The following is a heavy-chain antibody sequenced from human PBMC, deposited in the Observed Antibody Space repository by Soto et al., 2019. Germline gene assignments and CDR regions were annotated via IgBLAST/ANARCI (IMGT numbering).Heavy chain of an antibody. CDR2: IIPIFGTA. J-gene: IGHJ3*02. CDR3: ARDLRKCERETHAFDI. Sequence: QVQLVQSGAEVKKPGSSVKVSCKASGGTFSSYAISWVRQAPGQGLEWMGGIIPIFGTANYAQKFQGRVTITADESTSTAYMELSSLRSEDTAVYYCARDLRKCERETHAFDIWGQGTMVTVSS. CDR1: GGTFSSYA. V-gene: IGHV1-69*12.